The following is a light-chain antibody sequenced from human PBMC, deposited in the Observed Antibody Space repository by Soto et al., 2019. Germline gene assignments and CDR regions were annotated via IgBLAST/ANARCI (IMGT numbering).Light chain of an antibody. J-gene: IGLJ1*01. V-gene: IGLV2-14*03. Sequence: QSALTQPASVSGSPGQSISISCTGTISDVGGYNYVSWYQQHPGKAPKLTIYDVSNRPSGVSNRFSGSKSGYTASLTISELQAEDEADYYCSSYTSSSTYVFGTGTKVTVL. CDR2: DVS. CDR1: ISDVGGYNY. CDR3: SSYTSSSTYV.